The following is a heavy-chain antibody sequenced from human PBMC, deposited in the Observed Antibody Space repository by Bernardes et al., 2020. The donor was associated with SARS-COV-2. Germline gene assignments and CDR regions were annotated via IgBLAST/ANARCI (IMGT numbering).Heavy chain of an antibody. V-gene: IGHV3-23*01. CDR1: GFRFSHST. Sequence: GSLRLSCAASGFRFSHSTMNWVRQAPGKGLEWVSAISGSGESTYYADSVKGRVIISRDNSRNILYLQMNSLRVEDTALYYCAKESGSYRYYYYGMDVWGQGTTVTVSS. D-gene: IGHD1-26*01. CDR2: ISGSGEST. J-gene: IGHJ6*02. CDR3: AKESGSYRYYYYGMDV.